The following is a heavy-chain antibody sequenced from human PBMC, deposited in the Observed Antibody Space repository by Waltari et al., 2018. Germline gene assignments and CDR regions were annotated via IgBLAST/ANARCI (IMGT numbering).Heavy chain of an antibody. Sequence: QVQLVQSGAEVKEPGASVKVSCKASGYIFTNFYMHWGRQAPGQGLEWMGVVTRKGVSTTYAMKLEDKVTMTRDTSTGTVYMGLRSLRSEDTAVYYCARAGSTLVWGVAEWGQGTLVTVSS. J-gene: IGHJ4*02. V-gene: IGHV1-46*04. CDR3: ARAGSTLVWGVAE. D-gene: IGHD3-10*01. CDR2: VTRKGVST. CDR1: GYIFTNFY.